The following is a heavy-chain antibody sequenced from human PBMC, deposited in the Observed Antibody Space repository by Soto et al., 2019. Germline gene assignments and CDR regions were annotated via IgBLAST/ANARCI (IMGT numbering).Heavy chain of an antibody. Sequence: PGGSLRLSCAASGFTFSTYSMTWVRQAPGKGLEWVAHITATGGTTYYVDSVKGRFTISRDTSRNTLFLQMNSLRAEDTAIYYCAKCMQAYWNYDAHHIWGQGTMVTV. D-gene: IGHD1-7*01. J-gene: IGHJ3*02. CDR3: AKCMQAYWNYDAHHI. CDR2: ITATGGTT. CDR1: GFTFSTYS. V-gene: IGHV3-23*01.